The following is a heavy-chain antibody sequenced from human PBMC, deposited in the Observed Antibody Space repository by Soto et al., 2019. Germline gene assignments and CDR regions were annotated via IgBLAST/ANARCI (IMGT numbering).Heavy chain of an antibody. CDR2: VYFSGNT. CDR1: GGSLSSYY. V-gene: IGHV4-59*01. CDR3: GSVRPSGYVLS. Sequence: PSEALSLTCTVSGGSLSSYYWTWIRQSPGKGLKWIGYVYFSGNTNYNPSLKSRVTISIDTSKNQFSLRLASVTAADTAFYYCGSVRPSGYVLSWGQGTLVT. D-gene: IGHD6-25*01. J-gene: IGHJ5*02.